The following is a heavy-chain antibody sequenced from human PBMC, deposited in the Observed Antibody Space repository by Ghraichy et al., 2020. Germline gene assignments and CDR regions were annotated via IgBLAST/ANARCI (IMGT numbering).Heavy chain of an antibody. CDR1: GFSFSDYY. V-gene: IGHV3-11*06. CDR3: ASAGAAAGWVDY. CDR2: ISSSSGYT. J-gene: IGHJ4*02. Sequence: GGSLRLSCAASGFSFSDYYMSWIRQAPGKGLEWVSYISSSSGYTNYADSVKGRFTISRDNARNSLYLQMNSLRAEDTAVYYCASAGAAAGWVDYWGQGTLVTVSS. D-gene: IGHD6-13*01.